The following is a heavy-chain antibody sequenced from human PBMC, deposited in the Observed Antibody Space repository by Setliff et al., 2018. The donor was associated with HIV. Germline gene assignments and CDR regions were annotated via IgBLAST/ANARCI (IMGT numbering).Heavy chain of an antibody. D-gene: IGHD3-10*01. J-gene: IGHJ4*02. CDR1: GCSIGYSYYH. CDR3: ARGGCRELWLTNY. CDR2: IYYNGST. V-gene: IGHV4-39*01. Sequence: SETLSLTCTVSGCSIGYSYYHWGWIRQHPGKGLEWIGNIYYNGSTYYNPYLKSRVTISVDTSKNQFSLKLSSVTASDTAVYYCARGGCRELWLTNYWGQGTLVTVSS.